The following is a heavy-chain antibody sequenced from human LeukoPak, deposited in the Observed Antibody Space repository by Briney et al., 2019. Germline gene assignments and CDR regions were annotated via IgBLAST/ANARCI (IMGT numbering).Heavy chain of an antibody. V-gene: IGHV3-23*01. CDR3: AKAPVTTCRGAFCYPFDY. D-gene: IGHD2-15*01. J-gene: IGHJ4*02. CDR2: SIETGNK. Sequence: GGAPLLSSASSGVNISSYAMSGGRPGPRKRVEWGAASIETGNKTYADSAKGSLNISRDRSKNTLFLQMNRLRPDDAAVYYCAKAPVTTCRGAFCYPFDYWGLGTLVTVSS. CDR1: GVNISSYA.